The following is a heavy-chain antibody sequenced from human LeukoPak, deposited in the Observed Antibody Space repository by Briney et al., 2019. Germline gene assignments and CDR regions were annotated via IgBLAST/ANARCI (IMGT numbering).Heavy chain of an antibody. J-gene: IGHJ5*02. Sequence: PSETLSLTCTVPGGSISSYYWSWIRQPPGKGLEWIGYIYYSGSTNYNPSLKSRVTISVDTSKNQFSLKLRSVTAADTAVYYCARQHYDILTGYYTSNWFDPWGQGTLVTVSS. V-gene: IGHV4-59*08. CDR3: ARQHYDILTGYYTSNWFDP. CDR2: IYYSGST. D-gene: IGHD3-9*01. CDR1: GGSISSYY.